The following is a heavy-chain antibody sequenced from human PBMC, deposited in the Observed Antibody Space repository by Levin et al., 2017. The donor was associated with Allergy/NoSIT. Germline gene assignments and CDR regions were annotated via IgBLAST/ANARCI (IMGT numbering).Heavy chain of an antibody. CDR2: ISSSGSTI. CDR1: GFTFSSYE. D-gene: IGHD4-23*01. CDR3: ARSGSQLRWTYNWFDP. Sequence: GESLKISCAASGFTFSSYEMNWVRQAPGKGLEWVSYISSSGSTIYYADSVKGRFTISRDNAKNSLYLQMNSLRAEDTAVYYCARSGSQLRWTYNWFDPWGQGTLVTVSS. J-gene: IGHJ5*02. V-gene: IGHV3-48*03.